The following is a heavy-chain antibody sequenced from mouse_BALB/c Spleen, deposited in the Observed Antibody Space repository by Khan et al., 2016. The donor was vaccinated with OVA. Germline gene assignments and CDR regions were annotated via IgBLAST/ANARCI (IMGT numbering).Heavy chain of an antibody. D-gene: IGHD1-1*01. CDR3: ARKNGSDFDY. V-gene: IGHV1-20*02. Sequence: EVQLQESGPELVKPGASVKISCKASGYSFTGYFMNWVMQSHGKSLEWIGRINPHIGETFYNQKFKGKATLTVDESSTTAHMELRSLASDDSAVYYCARKNGSDFDYWGQGTSLTVSS. CDR2: INPHIGET. CDR1: GYSFTGYF. J-gene: IGHJ2*02.